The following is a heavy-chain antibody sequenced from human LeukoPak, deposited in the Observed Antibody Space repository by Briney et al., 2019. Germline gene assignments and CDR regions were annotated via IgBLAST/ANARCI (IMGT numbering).Heavy chain of an antibody. CDR3: ARPGRFLRWFDP. CDR2: INHSGST. J-gene: IGHJ5*02. Sequence: SETLSLTCAVYGGSFSGYYWSWIRQPPGKGLEWIGEINHSGSTNYNPSLKSRVTISVDTSKNQFSLKLSSVTAADTAVYYCARPGRFLRWFDPWGQGTLVTVSS. D-gene: IGHD3-10*01. V-gene: IGHV4-34*01. CDR1: GGSFSGYY.